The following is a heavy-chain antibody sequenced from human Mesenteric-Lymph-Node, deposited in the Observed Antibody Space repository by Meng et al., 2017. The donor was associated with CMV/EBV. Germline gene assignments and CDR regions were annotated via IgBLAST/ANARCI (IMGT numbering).Heavy chain of an antibody. J-gene: IGHJ4*02. CDR2: INSRGRDI. CDR1: GFSFSNYA. V-gene: IGHV3-21*01. Sequence: GGSLRLSCAASGFSFSNYAMTWVRQAPGEGLEWVSHINSRGRDIQYADSVKGRFTISRDSAKNSLYLQLEDLRVDDTAVYYCARDNDFTNSYWGQGTLVTVSS. D-gene: IGHD2-8*01. CDR3: ARDNDFTNSY.